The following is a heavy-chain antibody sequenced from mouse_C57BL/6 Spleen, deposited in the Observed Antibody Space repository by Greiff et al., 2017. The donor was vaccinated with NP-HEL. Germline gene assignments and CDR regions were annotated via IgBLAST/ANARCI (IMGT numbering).Heavy chain of an antibody. CDR2: FYPGSGSI. V-gene: IGHV1-62-2*01. J-gene: IGHJ4*01. D-gene: IGHD1-1*01. Sequence: VQLQQSGAELVKPGASVKLSCKASGYTFTEYTIHWVKQRSGQGLEWIGWFYPGSGSIKYNEKFKDKATLTADKSSSTVYMELSRLTSEDSAVYFWARHEDHGSSPYYAMDYWGQGTSVTVSS. CDR1: GYTFTEYT. CDR3: ARHEDHGSSPYYAMDY.